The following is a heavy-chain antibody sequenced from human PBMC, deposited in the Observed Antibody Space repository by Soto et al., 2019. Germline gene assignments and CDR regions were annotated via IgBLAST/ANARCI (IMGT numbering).Heavy chain of an antibody. CDR3: ASGHVDTSDFLSGHAGH. Sequence: QVQLVQSGAELVKPGASVTVSCKISGYVFTHYYLHWVRQAPGQGLEWMGIINPDGGSTAHARKSQGKFTRATDRATNTVHGALGSLRSDDPAVYYCASGHVDTSDFLSGHAGHWGQGTLVTVSS. J-gene: IGHJ4*02. D-gene: IGHD3-3*01. V-gene: IGHV1-46*03. CDR1: GYVFTHYY. CDR2: INPDGGST.